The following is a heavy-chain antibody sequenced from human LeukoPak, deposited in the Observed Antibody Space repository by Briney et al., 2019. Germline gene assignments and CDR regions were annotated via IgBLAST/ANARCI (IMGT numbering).Heavy chain of an antibody. Sequence: GGSLRLSCAASGFTFSTYSMNWVRQAPGKGLEWVSSISSSSYIYYADSVKGRFTISRYNAKKSLFLQMNSLRAEDTAVYYCAKGVRGWPMEYYFDYWGQGTLVTVSS. V-gene: IGHV3-21*04. CDR3: AKGVRGWPMEYYFDY. CDR2: ISSSSYI. J-gene: IGHJ4*02. CDR1: GFTFSTYS. D-gene: IGHD3-10*02.